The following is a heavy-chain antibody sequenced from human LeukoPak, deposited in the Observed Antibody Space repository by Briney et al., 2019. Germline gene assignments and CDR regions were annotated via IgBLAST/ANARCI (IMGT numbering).Heavy chain of an antibody. D-gene: IGHD5-12*01. CDR1: GYTFTSYY. Sequence: ASVKVSCKASGYTFTSYYMHWVRQAPGQGLEWMGIINPSGGSTSYAQKFQGRVTMTRDTSTSTVYMELSSLRSDDTAVYYCAITVTSGYIDDYWGQGTLVTVSS. J-gene: IGHJ4*02. CDR2: INPSGGST. V-gene: IGHV1-46*01. CDR3: AITVTSGYIDDY.